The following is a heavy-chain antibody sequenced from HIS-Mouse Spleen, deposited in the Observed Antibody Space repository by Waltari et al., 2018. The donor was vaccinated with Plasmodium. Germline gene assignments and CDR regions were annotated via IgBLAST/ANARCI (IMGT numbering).Heavy chain of an antibody. J-gene: IGHJ5*02. Sequence: QLQLQESGPGLVKPSETLSLTCTVSGGSISSSSYYWGWIRQPPGKGLEWIGSIYYSGRTYYNPSPKSRVTISVDTSKNQFSLKLSSVTAADTAVYYCARVPYYYDSSGYGMGWFDPWGQGTLVTVSS. D-gene: IGHD3-22*01. CDR1: GGSISSSSYY. CDR3: ARVPYYYDSSGYGMGWFDP. CDR2: IYYSGRT. V-gene: IGHV4-39*07.